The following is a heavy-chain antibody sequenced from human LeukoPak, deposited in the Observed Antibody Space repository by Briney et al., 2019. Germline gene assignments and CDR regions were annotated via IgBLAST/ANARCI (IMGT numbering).Heavy chain of an antibody. J-gene: IGHJ4*02. CDR3: AKDRLDYGGNSGLGY. Sequence: PGGSLRLSCAASGFTFSSYWMHWVRQAPGKGLEWVSGISGRGVRTYYADSVKGRFTISSDNSKNTLYLQMNSLRAEDTAVYYCAKDRLDYGGNSGLGYWGPGTLVTVSS. CDR2: ISGRGVRT. D-gene: IGHD4-23*01. CDR1: GFTFSSYW. V-gene: IGHV3-23*01.